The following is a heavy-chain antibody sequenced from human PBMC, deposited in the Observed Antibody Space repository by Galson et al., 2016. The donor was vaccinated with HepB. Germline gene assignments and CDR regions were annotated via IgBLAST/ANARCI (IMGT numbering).Heavy chain of an antibody. CDR3: ARGGSGSHPNQHYFYYYALDV. Sequence: SLRLSCAASGSTFNSYSMNWVRQAPGKGLEWVSYTSSSSSAIYYADSVKGRFTISRDNAKNSLYLQMNSLRAEDTAAYYCARGGSGSHPNQHYFYYYALDVWGIGATVTVSS. D-gene: IGHD3-10*01. J-gene: IGHJ6*04. CDR2: TSSSSSAI. CDR1: GSTFNSYS. V-gene: IGHV3-48*01.